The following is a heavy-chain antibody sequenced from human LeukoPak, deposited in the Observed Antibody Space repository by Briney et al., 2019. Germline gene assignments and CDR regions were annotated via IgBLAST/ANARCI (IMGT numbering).Heavy chain of an antibody. D-gene: IGHD6-25*01. Sequence: ASVKVSCKASGGTFSSYAISWVRQAPGQGLEWMGRVIPILGIANYAQKFQGRVTITADKSTSTAYMELSSLRSEDTAVYYCARDQDYQQRLIFDYWGQGTLVTVSS. CDR1: GGTFSSYA. CDR3: ARDQDYQQRLIFDY. V-gene: IGHV1-69*04. J-gene: IGHJ4*02. CDR2: VIPILGIA.